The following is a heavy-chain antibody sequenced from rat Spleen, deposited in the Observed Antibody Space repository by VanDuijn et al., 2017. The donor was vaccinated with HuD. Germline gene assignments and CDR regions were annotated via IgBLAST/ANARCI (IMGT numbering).Heavy chain of an antibody. CDR3: ARDDIRYYFDY. Sequence: QVQLKESGPGLVQPSQTLSLTCTVAGFSLTSYNVHWVRQPPGKGLEWMGVIWNTGGTRYNSALKSRLSISKDTSKSQVFLKMNRLPTEDTATYYCARDDIRYYFDYWGQGVMVTVSS. J-gene: IGHJ2*01. V-gene: IGHV2-41*01. CDR2: IWNTGGT. CDR1: GFSLTSYN. D-gene: IGHD4-1*01.